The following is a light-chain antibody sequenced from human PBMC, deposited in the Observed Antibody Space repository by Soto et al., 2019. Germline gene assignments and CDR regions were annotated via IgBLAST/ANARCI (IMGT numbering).Light chain of an antibody. CDR2: AAS. Sequence: DIQMTQSPSSLSASVGDRVAITCRASQRISSFLNWYQQKPGKAPKVLIYAASTLQSGVPSRFSGSGSGTAFTLTISSLQPEDFATYYCQQSYSTPRTFGQGTKVGIK. CDR3: QQSYSTPRT. V-gene: IGKV1-39*01. CDR1: QRISSF. J-gene: IGKJ1*01.